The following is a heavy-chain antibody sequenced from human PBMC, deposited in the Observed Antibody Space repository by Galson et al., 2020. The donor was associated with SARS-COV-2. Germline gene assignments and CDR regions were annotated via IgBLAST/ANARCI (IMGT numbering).Heavy chain of an antibody. CDR3: AKSWGITMVRGVNLDAFDI. D-gene: IGHD3-10*01. CDR2: IWYDGSNK. CDR1: GFTFSSYG. V-gene: IGHV3-30*02. J-gene: IGHJ3*02. Sequence: GGSLRLSCAASGFTFSSYGMHWVRQAPGKGLEWVAVIWYDGSNKYYADSVKGRFTISRDNSKNTLYLQMNSLRAEDTAVYYCAKSWGITMVRGVNLDAFDIWGQGTMVTVSS.